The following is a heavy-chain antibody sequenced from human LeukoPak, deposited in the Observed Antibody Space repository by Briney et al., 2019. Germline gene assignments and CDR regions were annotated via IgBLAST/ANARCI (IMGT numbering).Heavy chain of an antibody. CDR3: ARVSTQGTIDAFDI. CDR1: GGSFSGYY. D-gene: IGHD2-2*01. CDR2: INHSGST. Sequence: SETLSLTCAVYGGSFSGYYWSWIRQPPGKGLEWIGEINHSGSTNYNPSLKSRVTISVDTSKNQFSLKLSSVTAADTAVYYCARVSTQGTIDAFDIWGQGTMVTVSS. V-gene: IGHV4-34*01. J-gene: IGHJ3*02.